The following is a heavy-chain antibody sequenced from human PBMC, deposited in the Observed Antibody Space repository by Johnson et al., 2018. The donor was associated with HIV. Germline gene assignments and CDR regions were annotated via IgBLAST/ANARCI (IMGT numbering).Heavy chain of an antibody. CDR2: ISFDGNLK. J-gene: IGHJ3*02. D-gene: IGHD3-22*01. CDR1: GLSFSNFG. Sequence: VQLVESGGGVVQPGKSLTLSCVASGLSFSNFGIHWVRQAPGKGPEWVAVISFDGNLKKYADSVKGRFTISRDNSKNTLYLQMISLRGEDTAVYYCARDRGYYDSSGGDAFDIWGQGTMVTVSS. V-gene: IGHV3-30*03. CDR3: ARDRGYYDSSGGDAFDI.